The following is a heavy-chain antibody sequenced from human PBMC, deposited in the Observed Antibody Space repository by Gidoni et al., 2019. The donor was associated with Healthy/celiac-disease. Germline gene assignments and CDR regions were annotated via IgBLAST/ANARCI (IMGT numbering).Heavy chain of an antibody. J-gene: IGHJ6*03. CDR1: GYTFTSYD. Sequence: QVQLVQSGAEVKKPGASVKVSCKASGYTFTSYDISWVRQAPGQGLEWMGWISAYNGNTNYAQKLQGRVTMTTDTSTSTAYMELRSLRSDDTAVYYCARVYYDFWSGYYNDYYYMDVWGKGTTVTVSS. D-gene: IGHD3-3*01. CDR3: ARVYYDFWSGYYNDYYYMDV. CDR2: ISAYNGNT. V-gene: IGHV1-18*01.